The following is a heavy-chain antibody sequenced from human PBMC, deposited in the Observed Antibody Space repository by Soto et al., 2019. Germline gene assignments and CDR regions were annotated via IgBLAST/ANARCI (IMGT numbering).Heavy chain of an antibody. D-gene: IGHD4-17*01. V-gene: IGHV4-31*03. CDR2: IYYSGST. Sequence: SETLSLTCTVSGGSISSGGYYWSWIRQHPGKGLEWIGYIYYSGSTYYNPSLKSRATISVDTSKNQFSLKLSSVTAADTAVYYCARGAEHDYGDYFDYWGQGTLVTVSS. CDR3: ARGAEHDYGDYFDY. CDR1: GGSISSGGYY. J-gene: IGHJ4*02.